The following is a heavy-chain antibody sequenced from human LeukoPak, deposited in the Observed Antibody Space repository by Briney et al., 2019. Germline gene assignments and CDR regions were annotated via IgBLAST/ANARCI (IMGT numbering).Heavy chain of an antibody. CDR3: AGNYGPYYFDY. CDR1: GFTFSNYG. CDR2: IWYDGSNK. D-gene: IGHD3-10*01. Sequence: GGSLRLSCAASGFTFSNYGMHWVRQAPGKGLEWVAVIWYDGSNKYYADSVKGRFTISRDNSKNTLYLQMNSLRAEDTAVYYCAGNYGPYYFDYWGQGTLVTVSP. V-gene: IGHV3-33*01. J-gene: IGHJ4*02.